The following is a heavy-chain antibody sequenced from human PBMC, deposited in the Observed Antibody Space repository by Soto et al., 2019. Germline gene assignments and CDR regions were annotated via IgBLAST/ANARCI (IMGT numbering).Heavy chain of an antibody. D-gene: IGHD3-10*01. CDR1: GYTFTSYY. J-gene: IGHJ6*02. Sequence: ASVKVSCKASGYTFTSYYMHWVRQAPGQGLEWMGIINPSGGSTSYAQKFQGRVTMTRDTSTSTVYMELSSLRSEDTAVYYCARYMRFGELSTRRYYGMDVWGQGTMVTVSS. V-gene: IGHV1-46*01. CDR2: INPSGGST. CDR3: ARYMRFGELSTRRYYGMDV.